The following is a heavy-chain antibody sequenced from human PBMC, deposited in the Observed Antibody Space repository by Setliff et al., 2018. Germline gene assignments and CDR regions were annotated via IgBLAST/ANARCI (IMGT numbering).Heavy chain of an antibody. D-gene: IGHD3-22*01. CDR2: TIPIFGTT. Sequence: SVKVSCKASGGTFSTYGISWVRQAPGQGLEWMGGTIPIFGTTDYAQKFRGRVTIITDESTSTAFMQLSSLRSEDTAVYYCVREGVDSRSSTDYRYYMDVWGKGTTVTVSS. J-gene: IGHJ6*03. V-gene: IGHV1-69*05. CDR1: GGTFSTYG. CDR3: VREGVDSRSSTDYRYYMDV.